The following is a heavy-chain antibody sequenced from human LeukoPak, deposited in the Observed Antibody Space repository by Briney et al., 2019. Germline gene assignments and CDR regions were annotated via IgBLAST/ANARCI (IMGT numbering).Heavy chain of an antibody. J-gene: IGHJ4*02. Sequence: SETLSLTCTVSGGSISSSSYYWGWIRQPPGEGLEWIGSIYYSGSTYYHPSLKSRVTISVDTSKNQFSLKLSSVTAADTAVYYCARLSDLSSYYFDYWGQGTLVTVSS. CDR2: IYYSGST. V-gene: IGHV4-39*01. CDR1: GGSISSSSYY. CDR3: ARLSDLSSYYFDY. D-gene: IGHD1-26*01.